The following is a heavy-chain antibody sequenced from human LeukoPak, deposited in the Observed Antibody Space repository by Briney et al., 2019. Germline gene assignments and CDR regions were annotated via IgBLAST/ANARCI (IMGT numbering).Heavy chain of an antibody. CDR3: ARSSSWYPNFDY. V-gene: IGHV1-2*02. D-gene: IGHD6-13*01. J-gene: IGHJ4*02. Sequence: ASVKVSCKASGYTFTGHYMHWVRQAPGQGLEWMGWMNPSSGGTNYAQKFQGRVTMTRDTSISTAYMELSSLRSDDTAVYYCARSSSWYPNFDYWGQGTLVTVSS. CDR1: GYTFTGHY. CDR2: MNPSSGGT.